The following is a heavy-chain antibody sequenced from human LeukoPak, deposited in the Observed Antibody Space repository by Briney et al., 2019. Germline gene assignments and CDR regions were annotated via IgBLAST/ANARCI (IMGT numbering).Heavy chain of an antibody. D-gene: IGHD6-19*01. CDR3: AKDHPRIAVADDAFDI. CDR1: GVTFSSYA. V-gene: IGHV3-23*01. J-gene: IGHJ3*02. Sequence: GGSLRLSCAASGVTFSSYAMSWVRQAPGKGLDWVSVINGSGGSTYYADSVKGRFTISRDNSKNTLYLQMTSMRAEDTAVYYCAKDHPRIAVADDAFDIWGQGTMVTVSS. CDR2: INGSGGST.